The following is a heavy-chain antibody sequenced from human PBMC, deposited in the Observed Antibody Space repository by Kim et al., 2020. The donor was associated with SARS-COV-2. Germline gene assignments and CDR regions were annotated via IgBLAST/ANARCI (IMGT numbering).Heavy chain of an antibody. V-gene: IGHV1-18*01. Sequence: ASVKVSCKASGYTFRHFGISWVRQAPGQGLEWMGWISPYNGKTNSAQKLQGRITMTTDTSTSTAYMELRSLTSDDTAFYYCARLPTSKYDNAWSDPYFDYWGQGTLVIVSS. CDR1: GYTFRHFG. CDR2: ISPYNGKT. CDR3: ARLPTSKYDNAWSDPYFDY. D-gene: IGHD1-26*01. J-gene: IGHJ4*02.